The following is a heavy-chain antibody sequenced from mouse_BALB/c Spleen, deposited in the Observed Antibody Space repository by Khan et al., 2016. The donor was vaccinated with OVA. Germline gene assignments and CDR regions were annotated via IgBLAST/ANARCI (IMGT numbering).Heavy chain of an antibody. CDR2: INTYTGEP. J-gene: IGHJ1*01. CDR1: GYTFTNYG. V-gene: IGHV9-3-1*01. CDR3: ARGYWDFDV. Sequence: QIQLVQSGPELKKPGETVKISCKASGYTFTNYGMNWVKQPPGKGLKWMGWINTYTGEPTYVDDFKGRFAFSLETSASTAYLQINNLKNEDTATYCCARGYWDFDVWGAGTTVTVSS. D-gene: IGHD1-1*01.